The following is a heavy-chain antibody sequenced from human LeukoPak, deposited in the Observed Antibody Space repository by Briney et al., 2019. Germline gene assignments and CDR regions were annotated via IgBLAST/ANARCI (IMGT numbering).Heavy chain of an antibody. D-gene: IGHD3-3*02. CDR1: GYNYRDYY. J-gene: IGHJ3*02. V-gene: IGHV1-2*02. CDR2: INPQSGGT. CDR3: ARVYRLFFSNQQAAYDI. Sequence: ASVKVSCKASGYNYRDYYIHWVLHAPGQGLEWVGWINPQSGGTRYAPRFQGRVTMSSDTSINTAYMELRRLTSDDTAVFYCARVYRLFFSNQQAAYDIWGQGTGVTVSS.